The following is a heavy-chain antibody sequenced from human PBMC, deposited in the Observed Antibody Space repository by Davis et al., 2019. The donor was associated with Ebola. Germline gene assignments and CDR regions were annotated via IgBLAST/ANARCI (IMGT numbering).Heavy chain of an antibody. D-gene: IGHD6-19*01. CDR3: ARDEAITVAGSINWYFDL. CDR1: GFTFGIYW. J-gene: IGHJ2*01. CDR2: IKQDGSEK. Sequence: PGGSLRLSCAASGFTFGIYWMSWVRQAPGKELEWVASIKQDGSEKYYVDSVKGRFTISRDNAKSSLYLQMNSLRAEDTAVYYCARDEAITVAGSINWYFDLWGRGTLVPVSS. V-gene: IGHV3-7*01.